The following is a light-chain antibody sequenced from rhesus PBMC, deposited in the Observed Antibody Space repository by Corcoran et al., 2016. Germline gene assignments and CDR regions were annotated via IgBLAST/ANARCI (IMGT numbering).Light chain of an antibody. Sequence: EIVMTQSPATLSLSPGERATLSCRASQSVSSYVAWYQQKPEQAPRLLIYGASSRATGIPDRFSGRGAGTDFTLTISSLEPEYFAVYYCQQYSNWPLTFGGGTKVEIK. CDR1: QSVSSY. CDR3: QQYSNWPLT. V-gene: IGKV3S9*01. J-gene: IGKJ4*01. CDR2: GAS.